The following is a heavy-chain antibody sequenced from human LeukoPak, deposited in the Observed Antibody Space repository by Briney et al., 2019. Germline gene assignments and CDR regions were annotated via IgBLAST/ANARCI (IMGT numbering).Heavy chain of an antibody. CDR1: GGTFSSYA. CDR2: IIPISGTA. CDR3: ARARYSYGDFFDY. V-gene: IGHV1-69*06. J-gene: IGHJ4*02. D-gene: IGHD5-18*01. Sequence: SVKVSCKASGGTFSSYAISWVRQAPGQGLEWMGGIIPISGTANYAQKFQGRVTITADRSTSTAYMELSSLRSEDTAVYYCARARYSYGDFFDYWGQGTLVTVSS.